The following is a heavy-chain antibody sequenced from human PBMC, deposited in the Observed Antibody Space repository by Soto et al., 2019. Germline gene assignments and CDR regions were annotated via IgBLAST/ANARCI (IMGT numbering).Heavy chain of an antibody. Sequence: QLQLQESGSGLVKPSQTLSLTCAVSGGSISSDGYSWSWIRQPPGKGLEWIGYIYHSGTTYYNPSLRSRVTISVDRSKNQFSLNLTSVTAADTAVDYCAGYDSGSYYYGMDVWGQGTTVTVSS. D-gene: IGHD3-10*01. J-gene: IGHJ6*02. CDR3: AGYDSGSYYYGMDV. CDR1: GGSISSDGYS. CDR2: IYHSGTT. V-gene: IGHV4-30-2*01.